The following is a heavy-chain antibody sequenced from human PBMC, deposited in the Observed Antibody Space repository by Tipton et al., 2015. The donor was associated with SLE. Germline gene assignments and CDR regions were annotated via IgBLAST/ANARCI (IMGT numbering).Heavy chain of an antibody. D-gene: IGHD3-3*01. V-gene: IGHV4-39*07. Sequence: TLSLTCTVSGASISSSNYYWGWIRQPPGRGLGWIGTIYNSGYTFYNPSLKSRVTISVDSSKNQFSLKLNSVTAADTALYYCARCTIFGVVRGSFDSWGQGTLVTVS. CDR1: GASISSSNYY. J-gene: IGHJ4*02. CDR2: IYNSGYT. CDR3: ARCTIFGVVRGSFDS.